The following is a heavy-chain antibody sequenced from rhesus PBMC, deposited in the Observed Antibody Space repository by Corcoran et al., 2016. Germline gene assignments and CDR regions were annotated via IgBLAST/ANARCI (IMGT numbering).Heavy chain of an antibody. CDR1: GFTFSNYG. D-gene: IGHD5-36*01. Sequence: EVQLVETGGGLVQPGGSLKLSCAASGFTFSNYGMSWVRQAPGKGLEWVSAINSGGGTTFYADSVKGRFTISRDNSKNTLSLTMNSLRAEDTAVYYCAKDQGGYIYGFFDCWGQGVLVTVSP. V-gene: IGHV3S5*01. CDR3: AKDQGGYIYGFFDC. J-gene: IGHJ4*01. CDR2: INSGGGTT.